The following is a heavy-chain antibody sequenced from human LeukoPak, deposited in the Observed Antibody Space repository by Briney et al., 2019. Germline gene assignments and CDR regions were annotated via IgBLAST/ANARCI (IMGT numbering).Heavy chain of an antibody. CDR2: IYYSGST. V-gene: IGHV4-61*01. CDR1: GYSISSGYY. J-gene: IGHJ3*02. CDR3: AREEVVAAMGAFDI. D-gene: IGHD2-15*01. Sequence: SETLSLTCAVSGYSISSGYYWSWIRQPPGKGLEWIGYIYYSGSTNYNPSLKSRVTISVDTSKNQFSLKLSSVTAADTAVYYCAREEVVAAMGAFDIWGQGTMVTVSS.